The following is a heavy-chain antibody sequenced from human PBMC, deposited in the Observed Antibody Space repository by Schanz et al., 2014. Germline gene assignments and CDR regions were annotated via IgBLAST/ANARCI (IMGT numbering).Heavy chain of an antibody. CDR2: ISDSGDTA. D-gene: IGHD3-22*01. CDR3: ARPPHDSSGYYPFDY. J-gene: IGHJ4*02. Sequence: EVQLVESGGGLVQPGGSLRLSCTASGFTFSSYSMNWVRQAPGKGLEWVSLISDSGDTAYYADSVKGRFTISRDNFKGALYLQMSSLRAEDTAVYYCARPPHDSSGYYPFDYWGQGTLVTVSS. CDR1: GFTFSSYS. V-gene: IGHV3-23*04.